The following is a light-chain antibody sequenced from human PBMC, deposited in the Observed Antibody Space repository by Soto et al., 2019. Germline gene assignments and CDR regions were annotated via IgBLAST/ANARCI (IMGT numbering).Light chain of an antibody. Sequence: QPVLTQSPSASASLGASVKLTCTLSSGHSSYAIAWHQQQPEKGPRYLMKLNSDGSHSKGDGIPDRFSGSSSGAERHLTISSLQSEDEADYYCQTWGTGIGYVAFGGGTKVTVL. CDR3: QTWGTGIGYVA. CDR2: LNSDGSH. J-gene: IGLJ2*01. CDR1: SGHSSYA. V-gene: IGLV4-69*01.